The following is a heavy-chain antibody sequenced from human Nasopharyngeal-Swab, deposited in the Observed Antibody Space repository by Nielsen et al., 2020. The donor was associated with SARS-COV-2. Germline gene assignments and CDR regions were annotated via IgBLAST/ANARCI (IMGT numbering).Heavy chain of an antibody. CDR1: GFTFDDYG. J-gene: IGHJ6*02. V-gene: IGHV3-20*04. CDR3: ARDGRITIFGVVTADYYGMDV. CDR2: INWNGGST. Sequence: GESLKISCAASGFTFDDYGMSWVRQAPGKGLEWVSGINWNGGSTGSADSVKGRFTISRDNAKNSLYLQMNSLRAEDTALYYCARDGRITIFGVVTADYYGMDVWGQGTTVTVSS. D-gene: IGHD3-3*01.